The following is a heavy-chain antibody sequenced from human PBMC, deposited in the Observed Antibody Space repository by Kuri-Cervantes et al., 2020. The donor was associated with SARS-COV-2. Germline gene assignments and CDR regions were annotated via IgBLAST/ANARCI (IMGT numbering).Heavy chain of an antibody. V-gene: IGHV4-34*01. CDR2: INHSGST. J-gene: IGHJ6*02. CDR3: ARAVARGVPAALGLGLYYYYGMDV. D-gene: IGHD2-2*01. CDR1: GDSFSDYSYY. Sequence: SETLSLTCTVSGDSFSDYSYYWGWIRQPPGKGLEWIGEINHSGSTNYNPSLKSRVTISVDTSKNQFSLKLSSVTAADTAVYYCARAVARGVPAALGLGLYYYYGMDVWGQGTTVTSP.